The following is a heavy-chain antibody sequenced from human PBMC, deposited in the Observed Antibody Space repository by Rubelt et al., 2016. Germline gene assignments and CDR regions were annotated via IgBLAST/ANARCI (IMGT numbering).Heavy chain of an antibody. CDR3: ARVGTAIAVAGTDSWFDP. Sequence: QLQLQESGPGLVKPSETLSLTCTVSGGSISSYYWSWIRQPPGKGLEWIGYIYYSGSTYYNPSLKSRVTISVDTSKNQFSLKLSSVTAADTAVYYCARVGTAIAVAGTDSWFDPWGQGTLVTVSS. D-gene: IGHD6-19*01. J-gene: IGHJ5*02. V-gene: IGHV4-59*12. CDR2: IYYSGST. CDR1: GGSISSYY.